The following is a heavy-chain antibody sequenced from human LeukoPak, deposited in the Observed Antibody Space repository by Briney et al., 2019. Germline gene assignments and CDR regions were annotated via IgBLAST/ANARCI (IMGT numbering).Heavy chain of an antibody. CDR1: GYTFTSYY. CDR3: ARDRRYSDSSGYIRGFDY. Sequence: GASVKVSCKSSGYTFTSYYMHWVRQAPGQGLEWMGIINPSGGSTSYAQKFQGRVTMTRDMSTSTVYMELSSLRSEDTAVYYCARDRRYSDSSGYIRGFDYWGQGTLVTVSS. V-gene: IGHV1-46*01. J-gene: IGHJ4*02. CDR2: INPSGGST. D-gene: IGHD3-22*01.